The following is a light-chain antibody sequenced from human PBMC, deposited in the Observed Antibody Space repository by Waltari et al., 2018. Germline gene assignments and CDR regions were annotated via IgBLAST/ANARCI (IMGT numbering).Light chain of an antibody. V-gene: IGLV2-23*02. CDR2: EVS. CDR3: CSYAGSRTYV. CDR1: SSDVGNFNL. J-gene: IGLJ1*01. Sequence: QSALTQPASVSGPPGQSITTSCTGTSSDVGNFNLVSWYQQHPGKVPKLIIYEVSKRPSGVSNHFSGSKSGNTASLTISGLRAEDEADYYCCSYAGSRTYVFGTGTKVTVL.